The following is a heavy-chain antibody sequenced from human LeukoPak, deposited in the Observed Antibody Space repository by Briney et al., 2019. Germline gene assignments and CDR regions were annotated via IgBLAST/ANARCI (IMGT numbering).Heavy chain of an antibody. V-gene: IGHV3-21*01. CDR3: AKGLGWGFDY. J-gene: IGHJ4*02. CDR2: ISSTGSYI. CDR1: GFKLNSYM. D-gene: IGHD3-16*01. Sequence: PGGSLRLSCAASGFKLNSYMLNWVRQAPGKGLEWVSTISSTGSYIYYADSVKGRFTISRDNTGNVMYLQMDSLGAEDTAVYYCAKGLGWGFDYWGQGTLVTVSS.